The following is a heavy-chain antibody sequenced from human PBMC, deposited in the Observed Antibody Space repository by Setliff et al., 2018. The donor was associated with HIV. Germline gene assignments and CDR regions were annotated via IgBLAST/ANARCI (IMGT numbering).Heavy chain of an antibody. CDR3: ARIVRPSYYYYYYMDV. J-gene: IGHJ6*03. V-gene: IGHV1-69*13. Sequence: SVKVSCKASGGIFSNYAINWVRQAPGQGLEWMGGIIPIFGTATYAQKFQGRVTITADESTSTAYMELSSLRSEDTAVYYCARIVRPSYYYYYYMDVWGKGTTVTVSS. CDR1: GGIFSNYA. CDR2: IIPIFGTA. D-gene: IGHD3-10*02.